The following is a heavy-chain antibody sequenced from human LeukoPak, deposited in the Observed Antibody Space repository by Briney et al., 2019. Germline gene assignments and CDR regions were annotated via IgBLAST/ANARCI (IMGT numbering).Heavy chain of an antibody. J-gene: IGHJ4*02. D-gene: IGHD6-13*01. CDR1: GFTFSSYS. CDR3: AREFSVGGTSSWYGGRYFDY. CDR2: ISSSSSTI. V-gene: IGHV3-48*04. Sequence: GGSLRLSCAASGFTFSSYSMNWVRQAPGKGLEWVSYISSSSSTIYYADSVKGRFTISRDNAKNSLYLQMNSLRAEDTAVYYCAREFSVGGTSSWYGGRYFDYWGQGTLVTVSS.